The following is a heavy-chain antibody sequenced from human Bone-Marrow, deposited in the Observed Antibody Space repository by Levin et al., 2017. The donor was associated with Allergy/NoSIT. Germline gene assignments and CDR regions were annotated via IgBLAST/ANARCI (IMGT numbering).Heavy chain of an antibody. V-gene: IGHV3-72*01. D-gene: IGHD5/OR15-5a*01. CDR1: GFTFRDSY. Sequence: LSLTCAASGFTFRDSYMDWVRQAPGKGLEWVARIRNKANSYTTEYAASVKGRFTISRDDSKNSLYLQMNSLKTEDTAVYYCVRASVSSTPFYYDYWGQGTLVTVPS. CDR2: IRNKANSYTT. CDR3: VRASVSSTPFYYDY. J-gene: IGHJ4*02.